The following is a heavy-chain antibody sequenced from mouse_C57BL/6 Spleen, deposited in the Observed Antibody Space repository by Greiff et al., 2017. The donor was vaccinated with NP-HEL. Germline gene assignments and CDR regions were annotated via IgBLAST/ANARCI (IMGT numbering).Heavy chain of an antibody. J-gene: IGHJ4*01. Sequence: DVKLQESGPELVKPGASVKIPCKASGYTFTDYNMDWVKQSHGKSLEWIGDINPNNGGTIYNQKFKGKATLTVDKSSSTAYMELRSLTSEDTAVDYCARKGDYGTFYYAMDYWGQGTSVTVSS. CDR3: ARKGDYGTFYYAMDY. V-gene: IGHV1-18*01. CDR1: GYTFTDYN. D-gene: IGHD1-1*01. CDR2: INPNNGGT.